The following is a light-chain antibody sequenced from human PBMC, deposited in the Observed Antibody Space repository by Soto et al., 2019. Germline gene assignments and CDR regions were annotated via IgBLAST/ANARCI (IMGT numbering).Light chain of an antibody. V-gene: IGKV3D-15*01. CDR2: DVS. CDR3: QQLNSYPRT. Sequence: EVVMTQSPATLSVSPGERATLSCRASQSVTTNVAWYQQKPGQAPRLLIYDVSNRATGIPARFSGSGSGTDFTLTVSSLQPEDFATYYCQQLNSYPRTFGPGTKVDIK. J-gene: IGKJ3*01. CDR1: QSVTTN.